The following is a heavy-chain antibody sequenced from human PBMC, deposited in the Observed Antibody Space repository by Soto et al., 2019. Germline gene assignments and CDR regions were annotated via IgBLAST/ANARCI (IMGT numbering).Heavy chain of an antibody. CDR1: GFTFTSSA. J-gene: IGHJ4*02. D-gene: IGHD5-18*01. V-gene: IGHV1-58*01. Sequence: GASVKVSCKASGFTFTSSAVQWVRQARGQRLEWIGWIVVGSGNTNYAQKFQERVTITRDMSTSTAYMELSSLRSEDTAVYYCAADPDTAMAEFDYWGQGTLVTVSS. CDR2: IVVGSGNT. CDR3: AADPDTAMAEFDY.